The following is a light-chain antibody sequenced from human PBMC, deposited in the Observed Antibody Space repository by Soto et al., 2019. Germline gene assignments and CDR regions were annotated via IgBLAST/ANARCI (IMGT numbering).Light chain of an antibody. CDR1: QSVSSSY. CDR3: QQYDNWPPLT. Sequence: EIVLTQSPGTLSLSPGERATLSCRASQSVSSSYLAWYQQKPGQAPRLLIYDASSRATGIPDRFSGSGSGTEFTLTITSLQSEDFAVYYCQQYDNWPPLTFGGGTRVDIK. V-gene: IGKV3-20*01. CDR2: DAS. J-gene: IGKJ4*01.